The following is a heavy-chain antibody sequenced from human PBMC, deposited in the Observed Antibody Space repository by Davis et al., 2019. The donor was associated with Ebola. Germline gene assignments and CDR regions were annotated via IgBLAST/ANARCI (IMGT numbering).Heavy chain of an antibody. CDR3: ASGNEVATVFDY. CDR1: GYTSNSYA. Sequence: ASVQVSCKASGYTSNSYAISWVRQAPAQGLEWMGWISVYSSYTNYAQKFQGRVTMTTDTSKSTTYMELRRLRSDDTAIYYCASGNEVATVFDYWGQGTLVTVSS. CDR2: ISVYSSYT. D-gene: IGHD5-12*01. V-gene: IGHV1-18*01. J-gene: IGHJ4*02.